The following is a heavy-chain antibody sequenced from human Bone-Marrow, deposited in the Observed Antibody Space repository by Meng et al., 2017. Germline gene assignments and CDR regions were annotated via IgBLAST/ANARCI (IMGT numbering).Heavy chain of an antibody. D-gene: IGHD6-19*01. Sequence: GESLKISCAASGFTFSSYEMNWVRQAPGKGLEWVSYISTSGTTIDYADSVKGRFTISRDNAQNSLFLQMNSLRAEDTAVYSCARDKGSGSSDEESGFDYWGQGTLVTVSS. CDR1: GFTFSSYE. CDR3: ARDKGSGSSDEESGFDY. V-gene: IGHV3-48*03. CDR2: ISTSGTTI. J-gene: IGHJ4*02.